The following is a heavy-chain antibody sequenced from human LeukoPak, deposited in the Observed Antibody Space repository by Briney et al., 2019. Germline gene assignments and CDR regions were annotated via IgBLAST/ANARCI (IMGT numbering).Heavy chain of an antibody. CDR2: INANSGGT. V-gene: IGHV1-2*02. CDR1: GYTFIGYY. D-gene: IGHD1-26*01. J-gene: IGHJ4*02. Sequence: ASGKVSCKASGYTFIGYYIHWVRQAPGQGLEWMGWINANSGGTNYAQKFQGRVTMTRDTSISTAYMELSSLRSDDTAVYFCARVGVEATATFDYWGQGTLVTVSS. CDR3: ARVGVEATATFDY.